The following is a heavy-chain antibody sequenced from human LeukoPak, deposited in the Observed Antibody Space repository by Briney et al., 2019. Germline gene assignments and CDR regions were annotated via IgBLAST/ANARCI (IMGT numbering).Heavy chain of an antibody. D-gene: IGHD4-11*01. CDR2: IDWDDDK. CDR1: GFSLTASGLC. Sequence: SGPALVKPTQTLTLTCTFSGFSLTASGLCVNWIRQPPGKALEWLARIDWDDDKYYSTSLKTRLTISKDTSKNQVVLRMTNLEPVDTATYYCARQMSTVDYYGMDVWGQGTTVTVSS. J-gene: IGHJ6*02. CDR3: ARQMSTVDYYGMDV. V-gene: IGHV2-70*11.